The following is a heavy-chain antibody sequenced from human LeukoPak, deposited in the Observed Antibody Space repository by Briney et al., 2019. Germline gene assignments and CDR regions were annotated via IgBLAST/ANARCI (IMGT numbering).Heavy chain of an antibody. CDR3: ARDPDYHYDSSGYYPHY. D-gene: IGHD3-22*01. J-gene: IGHJ4*02. CDR2: IYYSGST. CDR1: GGSISSSSYY. Sequence: SETLSLTCTVSGGSISSSSYYWGWIRQPPGKGLEWIGSIYYSGSTYYNPSLKSRVTISVDTSKNQFSLKLSSVTAADTAVYYCARDPDYHYDSSGYYPHYWGQGTLVTVSS. V-gene: IGHV4-39*07.